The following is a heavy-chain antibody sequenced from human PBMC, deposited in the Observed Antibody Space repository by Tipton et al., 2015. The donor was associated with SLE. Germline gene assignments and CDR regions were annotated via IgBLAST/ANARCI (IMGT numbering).Heavy chain of an antibody. Sequence: TLSLTCTVSGGSISSSSYYWGWIRQPPGKGLEWSGSIYYSGSTYYNPSLKSRVTISVDTSKNQFSLKLSSVTAADTAVYYCARVQAYEGFDPWGQGTLVTVSS. V-gene: IGHV4-39*07. CDR1: GGSISSSSYY. D-gene: IGHD3-16*01. J-gene: IGHJ5*02. CDR3: ARVQAYEGFDP. CDR2: IYYSGST.